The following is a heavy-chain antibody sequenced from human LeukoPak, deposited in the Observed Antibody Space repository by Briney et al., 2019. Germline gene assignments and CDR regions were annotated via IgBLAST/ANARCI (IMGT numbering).Heavy chain of an antibody. J-gene: IGHJ4*02. CDR1: GGSISSYY. V-gene: IGHV4-39*01. CDR3: ARQNLGLPFDY. Sequence: SETLSLTCTVSGGSISSYYWGWIRQPPGKGLEWIGSIYYSGSTYYNPSLKSRVTISVDTSKNQFSLKLSSVTAADTAVYYCARQNLGLPFDYWGQGTLVTVSS. CDR2: IYYSGST.